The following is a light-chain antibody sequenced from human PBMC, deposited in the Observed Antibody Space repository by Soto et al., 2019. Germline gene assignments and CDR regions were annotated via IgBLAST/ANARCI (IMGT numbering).Light chain of an antibody. V-gene: IGKV3-20*01. J-gene: IGKJ1*01. Sequence: LRHRPGTLSLSPGERATLSCRARQSVSNYLAWYQQKPGQAPRLLIYGASSRATGIPDRFSGSGSGTDFTLTISRLEPEDFAVYYCQQYGGSPQTFGQGTKVDIK. CDR3: QQYGGSPQT. CDR2: GAS. CDR1: QSVSNY.